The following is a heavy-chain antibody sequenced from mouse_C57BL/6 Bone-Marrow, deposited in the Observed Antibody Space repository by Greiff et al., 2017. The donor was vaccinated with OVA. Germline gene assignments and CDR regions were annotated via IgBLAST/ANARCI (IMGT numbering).Heavy chain of an antibody. Sequence: DVKLVESGGDLVKPGGSLKLSCAASGFTFSSYGMSWVRQTPDKRLEWVATISSGGGYTYYPDSVKGRFTISRDNAKNTLYLQLSSLKSEDTAMYYCARRGTYYFDYWGQGTTLTVSS. CDR2: ISSGGGYT. CDR3: ARRGTYYFDY. V-gene: IGHV5-6*02. CDR1: GFTFSSYG. D-gene: IGHD3-3*01. J-gene: IGHJ2*01.